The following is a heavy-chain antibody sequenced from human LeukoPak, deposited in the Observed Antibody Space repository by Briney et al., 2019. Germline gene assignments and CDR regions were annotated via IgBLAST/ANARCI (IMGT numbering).Heavy chain of an antibody. CDR3: ARARRLMYYYDSSGYRYYFDY. CDR1: GGSFSGYY. V-gene: IGHV4-34*01. Sequence: SETLSLTCAVYGGSFSGYYWSWIRQPPGKGLEWIGEINHSGSTNYNPSLKSRVTISVDTSKNQFSPKLSSVTAADTAVYYCARARRLMYYYDSSGYRYYFDYWGQGTLVTVSS. J-gene: IGHJ4*02. CDR2: INHSGST. D-gene: IGHD3-22*01.